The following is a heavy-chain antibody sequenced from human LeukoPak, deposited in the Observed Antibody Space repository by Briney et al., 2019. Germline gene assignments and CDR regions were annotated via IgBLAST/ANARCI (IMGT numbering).Heavy chain of an antibody. CDR2: IYADGSS. J-gene: IGHJ4*02. CDR3: ARGYYYHT. CDR1: GGSVSSDNSY. D-gene: IGHD3-22*01. V-gene: IGHV4-61*02. Sequence: SETLSLTCTVSGGSVSSDNSYWNWIRQPAGKGLEWIGRIYADGSSTYNPSLKSRVTISVDSSKSQFSLRLSSLTAADTAVYYCARGYYYHTWGQGTLVTVSS.